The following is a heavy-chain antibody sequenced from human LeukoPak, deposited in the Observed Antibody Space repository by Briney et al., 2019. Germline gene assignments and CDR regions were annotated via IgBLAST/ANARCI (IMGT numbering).Heavy chain of an antibody. Sequence: GGSLRLSCAASGFPFGSYVMNWVRQAPGKGLEWVSGISSNGDSTYYADSVKGRFTISRDESKNTLYLQMSSLRAEDTAVYYCAKDNGSAWPNWFDSWGQGTLVTVSS. CDR1: GFPFGSYV. J-gene: IGHJ5*01. D-gene: IGHD1-26*01. CDR3: AKDNGSAWPNWFDS. V-gene: IGHV3-23*01. CDR2: ISSNGDST.